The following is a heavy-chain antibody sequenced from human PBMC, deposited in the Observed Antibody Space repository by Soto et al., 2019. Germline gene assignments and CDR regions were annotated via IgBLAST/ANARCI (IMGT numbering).Heavy chain of an antibody. CDR1: GYTFTSYG. Sequence: GESLKISCKASGYTFTSYGISWGRQASGQGLEGMGWNSAFTGNTKYAQKLQGRVNITTETSTRTADMELRRLRSDDTAGYYCARASEGTDPPSSFDYWGQGTLVTVSS. CDR3: ARASEGTDPPSSFDY. D-gene: IGHD3-10*01. CDR2: NSAFTGNT. J-gene: IGHJ4*02. V-gene: IGHV1-18*01.